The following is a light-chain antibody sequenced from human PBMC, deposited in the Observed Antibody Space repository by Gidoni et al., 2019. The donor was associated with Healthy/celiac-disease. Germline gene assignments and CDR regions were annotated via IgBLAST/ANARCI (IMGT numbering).Light chain of an antibody. CDR3: QVWDSSSDHLV. CDR1: NIGSKS. CDR2: YDS. V-gene: IGLV3-21*04. Sequence: SYVRTQPPSGTVAPGKTARITCGGNNIGSKSVHLYQQKPGQAPVLVIYYDSDRPSGIPELFSGSNSGNTATLTISRVEAGDEADYYCQVWDSSSDHLVFGGGTKLTVL. J-gene: IGLJ2*01.